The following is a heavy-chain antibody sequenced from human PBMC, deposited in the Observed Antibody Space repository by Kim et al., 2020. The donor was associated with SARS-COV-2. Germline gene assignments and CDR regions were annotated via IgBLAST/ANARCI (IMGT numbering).Heavy chain of an antibody. V-gene: IGHV1-69*13. CDR1: GGTFSSYA. D-gene: IGHD3-10*01. J-gene: IGHJ5*02. Sequence: SVKVSCKASGGTFSSYAISWVRQAPGQGLEWMGGIIPIFGTANYAQKFQGRVTITADESTSTAYMELSSLRSEDTAVYYCARDRAYGSGNYWFDPWGQGTLVTVSS. CDR3: ARDRAYGSGNYWFDP. CDR2: IIPIFGTA.